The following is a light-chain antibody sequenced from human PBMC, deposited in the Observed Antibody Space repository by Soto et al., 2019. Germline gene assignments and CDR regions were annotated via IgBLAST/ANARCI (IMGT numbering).Light chain of an antibody. V-gene: IGLV2-8*01. CDR2: EVN. Sequence: QSVLPQTPSASGSPGQSVTISCTGSSDDIGGYDYVSWYQHHPGRTPKLIIYEVNKRPSGVPDRFSGSKSGNTASLTVSGPHAADGAHYSSRSYAVKKNFVVFGSGTKVTV. CDR1: SDDIGGYDY. J-gene: IGLJ1*01. CDR3: RSYAVKKNFVV.